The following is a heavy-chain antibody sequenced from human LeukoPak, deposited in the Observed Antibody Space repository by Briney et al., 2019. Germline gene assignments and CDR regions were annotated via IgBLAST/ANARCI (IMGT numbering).Heavy chain of an antibody. CDR2: IYYSGST. J-gene: IGHJ6*03. Sequence: SETLSPTCTVSGGSISSYYWSWIRQPPGRGLEWIGYIYYSGSTNYNPSLKSRVTISVDTSKNQFSLKLSSVTAADTAVYYCARTYSSSWYSPYYYYYMDVWGKGTTVTVSS. D-gene: IGHD6-13*01. V-gene: IGHV4-59*01. CDR3: ARTYSSSWYSPYYYYYMDV. CDR1: GGSISSYY.